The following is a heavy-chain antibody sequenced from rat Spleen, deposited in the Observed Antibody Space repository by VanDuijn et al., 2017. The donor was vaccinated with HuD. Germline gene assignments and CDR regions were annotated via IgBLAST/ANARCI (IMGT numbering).Heavy chain of an antibody. J-gene: IGHJ3*01. Sequence: EVQLVESGGGLVQPGRSLKLSCAASRFTFNNYGMAWVRQAPTKGLEWVATFSYDGITTYYRDSVRGRFTISSDSTRSTLYLQMDSLRSEDTATYYCTRQDYPGVTTNWFTHWGQGTLVTVSS. CDR3: TRQDYPGVTTNWFTH. CDR1: RFTFNNYG. D-gene: IGHD1-4*01. V-gene: IGHV5-29*01. CDR2: FSYDGITT.